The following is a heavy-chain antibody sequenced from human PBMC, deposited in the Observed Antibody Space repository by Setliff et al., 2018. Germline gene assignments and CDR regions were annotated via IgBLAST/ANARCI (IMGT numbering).Heavy chain of an antibody. CDR1: GFTFSSYA. J-gene: IGHJ6*03. V-gene: IGHV3-23*01. D-gene: IGHD6-13*01. CDR2: ISGSGGTT. CDR3: AKVRSSAWSIVYYYMDV. Sequence: PGGSLRLSCAASGFTFSSYAMSWVRQAPGKGLEWVSAISGSGGTTYYADSVKGRFTISRDNSKNTLYLQMNSLRAGDTAVYYCAKVRSSAWSIVYYYMDVWGKGTTVTVSS.